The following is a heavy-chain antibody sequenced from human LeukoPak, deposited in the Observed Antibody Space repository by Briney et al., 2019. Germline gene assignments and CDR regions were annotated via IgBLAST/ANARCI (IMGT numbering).Heavy chain of an antibody. J-gene: IGHJ3*02. CDR3: ARDRQGYCSSTSCHDAFDI. CDR1: GGSISSSSYY. D-gene: IGHD2-2*01. V-gene: IGHV4-39*07. Sequence: SETLSLTCTVSGGSISSSSYYWGWIRQPPGKGLEWIGYIYHSGSTYYNPSLKSRVTISVDRSKNQFSLKLSSVTAADTAVYYCARDRQGYCSSTSCHDAFDIWGQGTMVTVSS. CDR2: IYHSGST.